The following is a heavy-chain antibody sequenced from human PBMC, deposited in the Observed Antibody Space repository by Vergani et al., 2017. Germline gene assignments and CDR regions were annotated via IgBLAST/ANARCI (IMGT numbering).Heavy chain of an antibody. CDR2: IKSDGSIT. CDR1: GFTFSSYW. Sequence: VQLVESGGGVVQPGTSLRLSCAASGFTFSSYWMHWVRQAPGKGLVWVSRIKSDGSITAYADSVKGRFTISRDNAQNTLYLQMNSLRVEDTGVYYCARARCIETCYMSNWLDSWGQGTLVTVSS. CDR3: ARARCIETCYMSNWLDS. D-gene: IGHD3-9*01. V-gene: IGHV3-74*03. J-gene: IGHJ5*01.